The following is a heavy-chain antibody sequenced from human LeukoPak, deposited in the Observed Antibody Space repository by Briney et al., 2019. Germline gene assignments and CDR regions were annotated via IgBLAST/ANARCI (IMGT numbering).Heavy chain of an antibody. J-gene: IGHJ4*02. Sequence: SETLSLTCTVSGGSISSSSYYWGWIRQPPGKGLEWIGSIYYSGSTYYNPSLKSRVTISVDTSKNQFSLKLSSVTAADTAVYYCARDPAEGDYGDHHPFDYWGQGTLVTVSS. CDR1: GGSISSSSYY. CDR2: IYYSGST. CDR3: ARDPAEGDYGDHHPFDY. D-gene: IGHD4-17*01. V-gene: IGHV4-39*07.